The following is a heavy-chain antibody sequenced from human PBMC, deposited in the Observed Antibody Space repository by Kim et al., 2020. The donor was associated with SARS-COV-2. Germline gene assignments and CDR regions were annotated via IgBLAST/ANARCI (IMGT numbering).Heavy chain of an antibody. J-gene: IGHJ4*02. CDR1: GGTFSSYA. V-gene: IGHV1-69*13. CDR2: IIPIFGTA. Sequence: SVKVSCKASGGTFSSYAISWVRQAPGQGLEWMGGIIPIFGTANYAQKFQGRVTITADESTSTAYMELSSLRSEDTAVYYCARVWGAVAGRFDYWGQGTLVTVSS. CDR3: ARVWGAVAGRFDY. D-gene: IGHD6-19*01.